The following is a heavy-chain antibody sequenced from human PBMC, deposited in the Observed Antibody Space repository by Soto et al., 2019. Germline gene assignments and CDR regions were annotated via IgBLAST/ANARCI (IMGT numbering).Heavy chain of an antibody. V-gene: IGHV1-69*06. CDR3: ARDRTDSGYYTNWLDP. CDR1: GGPFGSDA. D-gene: IGHD3-22*01. Sequence: SVKVCFKASGGPFGSDAITLVRQAPGQGLEWVGRIIPIFGTTNYSQNLQGRVTISAYKSTLTSYMELHSLTSDDTALYYCARDRTDSGYYTNWLDPWGQGTKVTVSS. CDR2: IIPIFGTT. J-gene: IGHJ5*02.